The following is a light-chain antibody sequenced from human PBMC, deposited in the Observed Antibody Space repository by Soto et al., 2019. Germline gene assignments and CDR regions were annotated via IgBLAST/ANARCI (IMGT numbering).Light chain of an antibody. CDR3: QQYGSSGT. CDR1: QSVGTS. Sequence: DIVLTQSPVTLSLSPGERGTLSCRASQSVGTSLAWYQQKPGQAPRLLIYGASSRATGIPDRFSGSGSGTDFTLTIRRLEPEDFAVYYCQQYGSSGTFGQGTKVDIK. V-gene: IGKV3-20*01. J-gene: IGKJ1*01. CDR2: GAS.